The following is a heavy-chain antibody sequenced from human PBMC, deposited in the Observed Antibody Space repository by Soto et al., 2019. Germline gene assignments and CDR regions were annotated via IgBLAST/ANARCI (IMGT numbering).Heavy chain of an antibody. CDR3: AKVPGYDYVWGTYHYFDY. J-gene: IGHJ4*02. V-gene: IGHV3-30*18. Sequence: GGSLRLSCAASGFTFSRYGMHWVRQAPGKGLEWVAAMSRGGSHTYYADSVKGRFTISRDNSKNTLYLQMNSLRAEDTAVYYCAKVPGYDYVWGTYHYFDYWGLGALVTVSS. CDR2: MSRGGSHT. D-gene: IGHD3-16*01. CDR1: GFTFSRYG.